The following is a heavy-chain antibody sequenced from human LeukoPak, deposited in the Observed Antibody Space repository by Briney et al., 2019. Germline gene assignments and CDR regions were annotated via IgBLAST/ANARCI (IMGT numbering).Heavy chain of an antibody. Sequence: PSETLSLTCAVYGGSFSGYYWSWIRQPPGKGLEWIGEINHSGSTNYNPSLKSRVTISVDTSKNQFSLKLSSVTAADTAVYYCARGVYVEMATQQYYFDYWGQGTLVTVSS. CDR3: ARGVYVEMATQQYYFDY. CDR2: INHSGST. V-gene: IGHV4-34*01. D-gene: IGHD5-12*01. CDR1: GGSFSGYY. J-gene: IGHJ4*02.